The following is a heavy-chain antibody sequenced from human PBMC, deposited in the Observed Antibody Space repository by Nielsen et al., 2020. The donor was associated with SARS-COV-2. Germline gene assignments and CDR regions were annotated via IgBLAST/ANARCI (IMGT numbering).Heavy chain of an antibody. J-gene: IGHJ4*02. CDR2: IFYSGSM. CDR1: GGSIRSYY. CDR3: AIYDSSGYQVRY. V-gene: IGHV4-59*01. Sequence: SETLSLTCTVSGGSIRSYYWSWIRQPPGKGLEWIGYIFYSGSMNYNPSLKSRVTISVDTSKNQFSLKLSSVTAADTAVYYCAIYDSSGYQVRYWGQGTLVTVSS. D-gene: IGHD3-22*01.